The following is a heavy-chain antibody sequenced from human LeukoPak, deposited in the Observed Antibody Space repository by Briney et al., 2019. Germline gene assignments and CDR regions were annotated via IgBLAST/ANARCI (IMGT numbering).Heavy chain of an antibody. J-gene: IGHJ6*02. V-gene: IGHV3-23*01. CDR2: ISGSGGST. D-gene: IGHD3-3*01. CDR3: AKDYGPPYYDFWSGYYSYYGMDV. CDR1: GFTFSGYA. Sequence: GGSLRLSCAASGFTFSGYAMSWVRQAPGKGLEWVSAISGSGGSTYYADSVKGRFTISRDNSKNTLYLQMNSLRAEDTAVYYCAKDYGPPYYDFWSGYYSYYGMDVWGQGTTVTVSS.